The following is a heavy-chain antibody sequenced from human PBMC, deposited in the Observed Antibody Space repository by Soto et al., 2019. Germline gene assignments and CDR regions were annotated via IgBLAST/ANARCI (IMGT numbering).Heavy chain of an antibody. CDR2: IYHSGST. V-gene: IGHV4-30-2*01. J-gene: IGHJ4*02. D-gene: IGHD4-17*01. Sequence: QLQLQESGSGLVKPSQTLSLTCAVSGGSISRGGYSWSWIRQPPGKGLEWIGYIYHSGSTYYNPSLNSRVTISVDRSKNQFSLKLSSVTAADTAVYYCARSQPTVTSYDYWGQGTLVTVSS. CDR3: ARSQPTVTSYDY. CDR1: GGSISRGGYS.